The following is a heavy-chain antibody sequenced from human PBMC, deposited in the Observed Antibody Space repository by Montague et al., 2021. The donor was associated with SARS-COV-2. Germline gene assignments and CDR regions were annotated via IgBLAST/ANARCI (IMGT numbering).Heavy chain of an antibody. D-gene: IGHD3-16*01. CDR3: AREYRIELWQTNWYFGL. V-gene: IGHV4-59*01. CDR1: GGSISGYY. J-gene: IGHJ2*01. CDR2: IYHSGNT. Sequence: SETLSLTCSASGGSISGYYWSWIRRPPGKGLEWIGYIYHSGNTKYNPSLKSRVSISVDTSKNQFSLRLSSVTAADTAVYYCAREYRIELWQTNWYFGLWGRGTLVTVSS.